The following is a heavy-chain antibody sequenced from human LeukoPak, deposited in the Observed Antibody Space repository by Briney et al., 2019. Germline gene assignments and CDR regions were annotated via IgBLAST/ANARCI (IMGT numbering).Heavy chain of an antibody. V-gene: IGHV3-33*06. CDR3: AKDYYGSGSYFSIDY. CDR1: GFTFSSYG. CDR2: IWYDGINK. J-gene: IGHJ4*02. Sequence: PGRSLRLSCAASGFTFSSYGKRWVRQAPGKGGLEWVSVIWYDGINKYYADSVKGRFTISRDNSKNTLSLQMNSLRAEDMAVYYCAKDYYGSGSYFSIDYWGQGTPVTVSS. D-gene: IGHD3-10*01.